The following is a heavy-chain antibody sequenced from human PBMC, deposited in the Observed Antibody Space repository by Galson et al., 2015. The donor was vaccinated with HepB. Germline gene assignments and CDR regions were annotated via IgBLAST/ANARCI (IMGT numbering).Heavy chain of an antibody. CDR3: ARVVSSSWYKNYYYGMDV. Sequence: SLRLSCAASGFTFSSYGMHWVRQAPGKGLEWVAVIWYDGSNKYYADSVKGRFTISRDNSKNTLYLQINSLRAEDTAVYYCARVVSSSWYKNYYYGMDVWGQGTTVTVSS. J-gene: IGHJ6*02. CDR1: GFTFSSYG. CDR2: IWYDGSNK. V-gene: IGHV3-33*01. D-gene: IGHD6-13*01.